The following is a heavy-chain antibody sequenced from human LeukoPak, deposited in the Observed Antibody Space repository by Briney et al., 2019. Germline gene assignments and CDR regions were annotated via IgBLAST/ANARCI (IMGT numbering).Heavy chain of an antibody. D-gene: IGHD6-19*01. CDR3: ARGQWVGDY. J-gene: IGHJ4*02. CDR1: GFTFSRFG. CDR2: ISSTGSPI. V-gene: IGHV3-48*01. Sequence: GGSLRLSCAASGFTFSRFGMNWVRQAPGKGLEWVSYISSTGSPIYYADSVKGRFTISRDNAKNSLYLQMNSLRAEDTAVYYCARGQWVGDYWGQGTLVTVSS.